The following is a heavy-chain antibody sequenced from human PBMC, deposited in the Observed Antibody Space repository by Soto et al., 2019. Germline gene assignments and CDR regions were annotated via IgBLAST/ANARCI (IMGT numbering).Heavy chain of an antibody. CDR1: GFSLSTSGVG. CDR2: IYWDDDK. J-gene: IGHJ5*02. CDR3: AHCSPTAISAS. Sequence: QITLKESGPTLVKPTQTLTLTCTFSGFSLSTSGVGVGWIRQPPGKALEWLALIYWDDDKRYSPSLKSRLTITKDTAKNHVVPTTTNMDPVDTATYYTAHCSPTAISASWGQGTLVPVSS. D-gene: IGHD2-21*02. V-gene: IGHV2-5*02.